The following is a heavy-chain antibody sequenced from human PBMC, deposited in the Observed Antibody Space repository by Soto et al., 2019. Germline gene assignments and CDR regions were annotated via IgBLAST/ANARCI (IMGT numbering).Heavy chain of an antibody. V-gene: IGHV4-34*01. D-gene: IGHD2-15*01. CDR1: GGSFSGYY. CDR3: ARGRVVVVAARHYNWFDP. CDR2: INHSGST. J-gene: IGHJ5*02. Sequence: ETLSLTCAVYGGSFSGYYWSWIRQPPGKGLEWIGEINHSGSTNYNPSLKSRVTISVDTSKNQFSLKLSSVTAADTAVYYCARGRVVVVAARHYNWFDPWGQGTLVTVSS.